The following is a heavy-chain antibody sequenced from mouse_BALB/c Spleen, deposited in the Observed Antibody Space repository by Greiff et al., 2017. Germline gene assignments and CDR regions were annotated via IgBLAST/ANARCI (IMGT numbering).Heavy chain of an antibody. CDR1: GFTFSSFG. CDR3: ARYYGNFWFAY. D-gene: IGHD2-1*01. J-gene: IGHJ3*01. V-gene: IGHV5-17*02. CDR2: ISSGSSTI. Sequence: EVQLVESGGGLVQPGGSRKLSCAASGFTFSSFGMHWVRQAPEKGLEWVAYISSGSSTIYYADTVKGRFTISRDNPKNTLFLQMTSLRSEDTAMYYCARYYGNFWFAYWGRGTLVTVSA.